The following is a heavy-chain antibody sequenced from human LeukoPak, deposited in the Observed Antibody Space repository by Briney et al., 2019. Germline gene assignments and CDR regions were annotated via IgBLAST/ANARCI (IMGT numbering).Heavy chain of an antibody. CDR3: ARDSHYCSSTSCYKGDDAFDI. V-gene: IGHV4-61*02. Sequence: SQTLSLTCTVSGGSISSGSYYWSWIRQPAGKGLEWIGRIYTSGSTNYNPSLKSRVTISVDTSKNQFSLKLSSVTDADTAVYYCARDSHYCSSTSCYKGDDAFDIWGQGTMVTVSS. CDR2: IYTSGST. D-gene: IGHD2-2*02. J-gene: IGHJ3*02. CDR1: GGSISSGSYY.